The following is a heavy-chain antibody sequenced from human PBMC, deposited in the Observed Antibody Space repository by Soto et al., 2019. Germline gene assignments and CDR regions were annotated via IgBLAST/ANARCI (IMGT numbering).Heavy chain of an antibody. CDR2: IIPFLGKI. V-gene: IGHV1-69*06. CDR3: ARETAHRGASGRPLLPENFDS. J-gene: IGHJ4*02. D-gene: IGHD3-10*01. CDR1: GSIFITYG. Sequence: QVQLVQSGAEMKMPGSSVKVSCKTSGSIFITYGISWVRQAPGQGIEWMGGIIPFLGKINHAQIFPDRVTLTADKATSTVYWELTDLISNDTAVYYCARETAHRGASGRPLLPENFDSWGQGTLVTVSS.